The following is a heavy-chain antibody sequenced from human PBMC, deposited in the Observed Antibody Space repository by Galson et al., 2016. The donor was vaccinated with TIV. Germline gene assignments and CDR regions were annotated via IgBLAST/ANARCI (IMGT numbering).Heavy chain of an antibody. CDR3: AKVGLRWDYSNYAGVNWFDP. Sequence: SLRLSCAASGFRFSDYYMNWIRQAPGKGLEWVSYISSSAITIYYADSVKGRFTISRDNAKNLLYLQMNSLRVEDTAVYYCAKVGLRWDYSNYAGVNWFDPWGQGTLVTVSS. D-gene: IGHD4-11*01. V-gene: IGHV3-11*01. CDR1: GFRFSDYY. J-gene: IGHJ5*02. CDR2: ISSSAITI.